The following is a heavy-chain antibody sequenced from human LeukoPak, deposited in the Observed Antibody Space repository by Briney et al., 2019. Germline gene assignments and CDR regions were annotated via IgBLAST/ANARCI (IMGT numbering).Heavy chain of an antibody. CDR1: GFTFSSYG. D-gene: IGHD6-19*01. CDR2: ISYDGSNK. J-gene: IGHJ4*02. CDR3: AKDLGQLLVEDY. V-gene: IGHV3-30*18. Sequence: PGRSLRLSCPASGFTFSSYGMHWVRQAPGRGLEWVAVISYDGSNKYYADSVKGRFTISRDNSKSTLYLQKNSLRAEGTAVYYCAKDLGQLLVEDYWGQGTLVTVSS.